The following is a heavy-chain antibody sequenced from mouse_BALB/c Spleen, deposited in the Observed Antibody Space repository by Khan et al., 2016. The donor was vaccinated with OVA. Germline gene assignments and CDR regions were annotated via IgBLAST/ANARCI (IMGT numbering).Heavy chain of an antibody. CDR3: ARIKKIVATYFDY. V-gene: IGHV1S81*02. Sequence: QVQLQQPGAELVKAGASVKMSCKASGYTFTSYWMHWVKQRLGQGLEWFAETNPTNGRTYCNEKFKSKATLTVDKSSSTAYMLLSGPTFEDSAVYYCARIKKIVATYFDYWAKAPLSQSPQ. CDR2: TNPTNGRT. J-gene: IGHJ2*01. D-gene: IGHD1-1*01. CDR1: GYTFTSYW.